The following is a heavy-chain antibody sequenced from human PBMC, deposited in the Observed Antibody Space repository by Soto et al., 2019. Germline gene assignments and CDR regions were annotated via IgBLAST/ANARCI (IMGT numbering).Heavy chain of an antibody. Sequence: PSETLSLTCAVYGGSFSGYYWSWIRQPPGKGLEWIGEINHSGSTNYNPSLKSRVTISVDTSKNQFSLKLSSVTAADTAVYYCARDAGYCSGGSCTNWFDPWGQGILVTVSS. CDR1: GGSFSGYY. J-gene: IGHJ5*02. V-gene: IGHV4-34*01. D-gene: IGHD2-15*01. CDR2: INHSGST. CDR3: ARDAGYCSGGSCTNWFDP.